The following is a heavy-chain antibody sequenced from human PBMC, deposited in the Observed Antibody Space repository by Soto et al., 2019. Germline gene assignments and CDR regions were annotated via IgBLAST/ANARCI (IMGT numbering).Heavy chain of an antibody. CDR2: ISGFNGNT. J-gene: IGHJ4*02. CDR1: GYTFNFYG. V-gene: IGHV1-18*01. Sequence: GASVKVCCKASGYTFNFYGITWVRQAPGQGLEWMGWISGFNGNTNYAADLQGRVTMTTDTSTSTAYMELRGLGSDDTAVYYCARIGVSSGHESPDFDSWGQGTLVTVSS. D-gene: IGHD3-16*01. CDR3: ARIGVSSGHESPDFDS.